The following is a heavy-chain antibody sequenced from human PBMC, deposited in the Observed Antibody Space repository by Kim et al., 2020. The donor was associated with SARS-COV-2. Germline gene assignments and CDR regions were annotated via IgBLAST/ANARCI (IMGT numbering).Heavy chain of an antibody. CDR3: ASSYGDYGDFDL. D-gene: IGHD4-17*01. V-gene: IGHV4-59*08. CDR2: IYYSGST. Sequence: SETLSLTCTVSGGSISSYYWSWIRQPPGKGLEWIGYIYYSGSTNYNPSLKSRVTISVDTSKNQFSLKLSSVTAADTAVYYCASSYGDYGDFDLWGRGTLVTVSS. J-gene: IGHJ2*01. CDR1: GGSISSYY.